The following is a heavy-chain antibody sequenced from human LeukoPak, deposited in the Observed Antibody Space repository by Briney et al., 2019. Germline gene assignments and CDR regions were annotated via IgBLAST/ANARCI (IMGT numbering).Heavy chain of an antibody. Sequence: SETLSLTCTVSGGSISSYYWSWIRQPPGKGLEWIGDTYYSGSTNHNPSLKGRVTMSIDTSKNQFSLKLSSVTPADTAVYYCAREDTGEFDYWGQGTLVTVSS. CDR1: GGSISSYY. V-gene: IGHV4-59*01. J-gene: IGHJ4*02. CDR2: TYYSGST. D-gene: IGHD5-18*01. CDR3: AREDTGEFDY.